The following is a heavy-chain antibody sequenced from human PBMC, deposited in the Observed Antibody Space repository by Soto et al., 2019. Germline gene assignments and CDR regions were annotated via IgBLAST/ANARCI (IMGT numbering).Heavy chain of an antibody. V-gene: IGHV5-51*01. CDR1: GYSFTNYF. D-gene: IGHD3-3*01. CDR3: ARRYDFWSAASGRYFNGLDV. J-gene: IGHJ6*02. Sequence: EVQLVQSGTEVKKPGESLKMSCRGSGYSFTNYFIVWIRQLPGKGLEWMGMIYPADSDTKYNPSFEGQVTISADRSTAYLQLNSLRASDTAIYYCARRYDFWSAASGRYFNGLDVWGQGTAVTVAS. CDR2: IYPADSDT.